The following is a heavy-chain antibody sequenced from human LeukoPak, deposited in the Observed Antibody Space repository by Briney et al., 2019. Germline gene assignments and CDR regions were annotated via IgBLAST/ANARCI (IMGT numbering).Heavy chain of an antibody. V-gene: IGHV1-8*02. J-gene: IGHJ4*02. CDR3: ARRSRRGKFFDY. Sequence: ASVKVSCKASGGTFSSYAINWVRQATGQGLEWMGWMNPNSGNTGYAQKFQGRVTMTRNTSISTAYMELSSLRSEDTAVYYCARRSRRGKFFDYWGQGTLVTVSS. CDR1: GGTFSSYA. CDR2: MNPNSGNT.